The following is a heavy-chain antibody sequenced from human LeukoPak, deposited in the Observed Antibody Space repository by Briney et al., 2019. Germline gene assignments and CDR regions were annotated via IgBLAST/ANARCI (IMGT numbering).Heavy chain of an antibody. D-gene: IGHD5-12*01. CDR1: GGSISSGGYS. CDR2: IYHSGST. CDR3: AREGWLRTFDY. Sequence: SQTLSLTCAVSGGSISSGGYSWSWIRQPPGKGLEWIGYIYHSGSTYYNPSLKSRVTISVDRSKNQFSLKLSSVTAADTAVYYCAREGWLRTFDYWGQGTLVTVSP. V-gene: IGHV4-30-2*01. J-gene: IGHJ4*02.